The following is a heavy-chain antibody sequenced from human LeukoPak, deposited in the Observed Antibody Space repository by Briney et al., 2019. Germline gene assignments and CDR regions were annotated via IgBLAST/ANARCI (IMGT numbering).Heavy chain of an antibody. D-gene: IGHD2-15*01. Sequence: PSETLSLTYTVSGGSISSYYWSWIRQPAGKGLEWIGRIYTSGSTNYNPSLKSRVTMSVDTSKNQFSLKLSSVTAADTAVYYCARDPRCSGGSCYSGYYYYGMDVWGQGTTVTVSS. CDR2: IYTSGST. J-gene: IGHJ6*02. CDR1: GGSISSYY. V-gene: IGHV4-4*07. CDR3: ARDPRCSGGSCYSGYYYYGMDV.